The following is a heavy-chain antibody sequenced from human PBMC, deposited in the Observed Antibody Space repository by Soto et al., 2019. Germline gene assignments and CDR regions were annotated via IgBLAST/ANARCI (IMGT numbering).Heavy chain of an antibody. CDR2: ISGSSETI. CDR3: ATGYCRSDNCHFNH. J-gene: IGHJ1*01. V-gene: IGHV3-48*02. Sequence: GGSLRLSCAASGFNFNTYTMTWVRQAPGKGLEWVSYISGSSETIYYADSVKGRFTISRDNAKNSLYLQMNSLRDEETAVYYCATGYCRSDNCHFNHWGQGTLVTVSS. D-gene: IGHD2-2*03. CDR1: GFNFNTYT.